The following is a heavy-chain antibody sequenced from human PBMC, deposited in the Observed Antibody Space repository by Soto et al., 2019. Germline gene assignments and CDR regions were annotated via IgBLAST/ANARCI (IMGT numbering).Heavy chain of an antibody. D-gene: IGHD3-16*01. CDR2: ISAYNGNT. CDR3: ARDRGSFDS. CDR1: GYTFTSYG. V-gene: IGHV1-18*04. Sequence: GASVKVSCKASGYTFTSYGISWVRQAPGQGLEWVGWISAYNGNTNYAQKFQGRVTMTTDTSTSTANMELRSLRSDDTAVYYCARDRGSFDSWGQGTLVTVSS. J-gene: IGHJ4*02.